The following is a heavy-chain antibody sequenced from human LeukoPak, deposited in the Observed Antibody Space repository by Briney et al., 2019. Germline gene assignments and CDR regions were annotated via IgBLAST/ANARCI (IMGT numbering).Heavy chain of an antibody. CDR1: GFTFDDYA. V-gene: IGHV3-43D*03. D-gene: IGHD6-13*01. CDR2: ITWDGGRT. J-gene: IGHJ4*02. Sequence: PGGSLRLSCAASGFTFDDYAMHWVRQAPGRGLEWVSLITWDGGRTYYADSVKGRFTISRDNSKNSLYLQMNSLRAEDTALYYCAKLSSSLTGVDYWGQGTLVTVSS. CDR3: AKLSSSLTGVDY.